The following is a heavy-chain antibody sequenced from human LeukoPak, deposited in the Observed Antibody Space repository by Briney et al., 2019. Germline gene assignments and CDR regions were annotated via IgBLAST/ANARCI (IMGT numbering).Heavy chain of an antibody. J-gene: IGHJ4*02. D-gene: IGHD5-18*01. CDR3: ARDRSQRAYSYGPDGE. CDR2: ISYDGSNK. CDR1: GFTFSSYA. V-gene: IGHV3-30*01. Sequence: GGSLRLSCAASGFTFSSYAMHWVRQAPGKGLEWVAVISYDGSNKFYADSVKGRFNISRDNSKNTLFLQMNSLRAEDTAVFYCARDRSQRAYSYGPDGEWGQGTLVTVSS.